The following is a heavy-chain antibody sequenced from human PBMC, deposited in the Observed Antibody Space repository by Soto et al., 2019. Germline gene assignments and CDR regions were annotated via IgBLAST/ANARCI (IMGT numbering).Heavy chain of an antibody. D-gene: IGHD3-10*01. V-gene: IGHV1-18*01. CDR3: AKDHGTYGPNWIDS. CDR2: ISANNGNT. Sequence: GASVKVSCKASGYTFTSYGISWVRQAPGQGLEWMGWISANNGNTNYAQKLQGRVTMTTDTSTSTAYMELSSLRSEDTAVYYCAKDHGTYGPNWIDSWGQGTLVTVSS. J-gene: IGHJ5*01. CDR1: GYTFTSYG.